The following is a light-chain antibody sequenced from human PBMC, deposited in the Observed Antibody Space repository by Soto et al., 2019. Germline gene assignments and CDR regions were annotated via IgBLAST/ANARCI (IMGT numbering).Light chain of an antibody. CDR2: GAS. CDR1: QSISSIY. V-gene: IGKV3-20*01. CDR3: QQYGSSPPIT. Sequence: EIVLTQSPGTLSLSPGEIATLSCRASQSISSIYFAWYQQKPGQAPRLLISGASSRATGIPDRFSGSGSGTDFTLTISRPEPEDFAVYYCQQYGSSPPITFGGGTKVDI. J-gene: IGKJ4*01.